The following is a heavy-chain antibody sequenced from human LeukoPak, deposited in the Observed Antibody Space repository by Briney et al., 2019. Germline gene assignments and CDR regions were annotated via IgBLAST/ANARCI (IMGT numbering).Heavy chain of an antibody. Sequence: PGGSLRLSCAASGFTFSSYAMSWVRQAPGKGLEWVSAISGSGGSTYYADSVKGRFTISRDNSKNTLYLQMNSLRAEDTAVYYCAKDHLRSSGWYWLDLDAFDIWGQGTMVTVSS. CDR3: AKDHLRSSGWYWLDLDAFDI. V-gene: IGHV3-23*01. CDR2: ISGSGGST. CDR1: GFTFSSYA. J-gene: IGHJ3*02. D-gene: IGHD6-19*01.